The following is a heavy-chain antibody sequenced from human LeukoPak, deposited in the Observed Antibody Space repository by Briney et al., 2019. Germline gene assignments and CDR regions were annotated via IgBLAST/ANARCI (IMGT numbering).Heavy chain of an antibody. V-gene: IGHV4-31*03. Sequence: PSETLSLTCTVSGGSISSGGYYWSWIRQHPGKGLEWIGYIYYSGSTYYNPSLKSRVTISVDTSKNQFSLKLSSVTAADTAVYYCARDGLLLWFGELLPKGMDVWGQGTTVTVSS. CDR2: IYYSGST. J-gene: IGHJ6*02. CDR3: ARDGLLLWFGELLPKGMDV. CDR1: GGSISSGGYY. D-gene: IGHD3-10*01.